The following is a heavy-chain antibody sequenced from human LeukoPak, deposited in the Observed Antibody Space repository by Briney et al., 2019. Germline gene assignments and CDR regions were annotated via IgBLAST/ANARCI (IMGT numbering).Heavy chain of an antibody. CDR3: ARAIVVVTAAIFPNWFDP. Sequence: APVKVSCKASGYTFTTYGISWVRQAPGQGLEWMGWISAYTGNTNYAQNFQGRVTMTTDTSTSTAYMELRSLRSDDSAVYYCARAIVVVTAAIFPNWFDPWGQGTLVTVSS. J-gene: IGHJ5*02. D-gene: IGHD2-2*01. CDR1: GYTFTTYG. CDR2: ISAYTGNT. V-gene: IGHV1-18*01.